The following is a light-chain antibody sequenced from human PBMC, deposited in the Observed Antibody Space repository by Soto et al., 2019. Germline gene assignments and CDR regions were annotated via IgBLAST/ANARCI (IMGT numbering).Light chain of an antibody. CDR2: GTS. CDR3: QQRSNWPRT. CDR1: QSVSRTY. Sequence: DIVLTQSPGTLSLSPGERATLSCRASQSVSRTYLAWYQQKPGQAPRLLIYGTSNRATGIPARFSGSGSGTDFTLTISSLEPEDLAVYYCQQRSNWPRTFGQGTKVDIK. J-gene: IGKJ1*01. V-gene: IGKV3-11*01.